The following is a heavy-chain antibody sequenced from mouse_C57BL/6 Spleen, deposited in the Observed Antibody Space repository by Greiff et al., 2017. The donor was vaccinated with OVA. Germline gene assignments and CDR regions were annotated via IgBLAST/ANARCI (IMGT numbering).Heavy chain of an antibody. CDR2: INYDGSST. V-gene: IGHV5-16*01. CDR3: ARVFWGYFDY. CDR1: GFTFSDYY. D-gene: IGHD4-1*01. Sequence: EVQLVESEGGLVQPGSSMKLSCTASGFTFSDYYMAWVRQVPEKGLEWVANINYDGSSTYYLDSLKSRFIISRENAKKILYLQMSSLKSEDTATYYCARVFWGYFDYWGQGTTLTVSS. J-gene: IGHJ2*01.